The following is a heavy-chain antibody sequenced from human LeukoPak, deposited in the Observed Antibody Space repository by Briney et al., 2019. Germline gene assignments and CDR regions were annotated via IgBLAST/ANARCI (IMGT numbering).Heavy chain of an antibody. CDR2: IYSSGST. CDR1: GGSISSYY. Sequence: SETLSLTCTVSGGSISSYYWSWIRQPPGKELEWIGYIYSSGSTNYNPSLKSRVTISVDTSKNQFSLKVTSVTAADTAVFYCVRHSARGTAGKTFDIWGQGTMVIVSS. J-gene: IGHJ3*02. D-gene: IGHD6-19*01. V-gene: IGHV4-59*08. CDR3: VRHSARGTAGKTFDI.